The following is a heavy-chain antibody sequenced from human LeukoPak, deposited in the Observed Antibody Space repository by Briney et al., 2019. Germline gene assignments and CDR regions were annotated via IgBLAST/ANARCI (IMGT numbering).Heavy chain of an antibody. CDR3: VREGGSGSYSHY. J-gene: IGHJ4*02. V-gene: IGHV3-30*02. CDR1: GFTFSSYG. CDR2: IRYDGSNK. D-gene: IGHD3-10*01. Sequence: PGGSLRLFCAASGFTFSSYGMHWVRQAPGKGLEWVAFIRYDGSNKYYADSVKGRFTISRDNSKNTLYLQMNSLRAEDTAVYYCVREGGSGSYSHYWGQGTLVTVSS.